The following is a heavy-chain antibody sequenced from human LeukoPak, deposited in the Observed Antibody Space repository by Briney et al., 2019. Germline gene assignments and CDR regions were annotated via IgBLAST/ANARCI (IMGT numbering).Heavy chain of an antibody. V-gene: IGHV3-15*01. CDR1: GFTFNNAW. J-gene: IGHJ4*02. CDR3: TTQREGYYGSGSYPPFDY. Sequence: GGSLRLSCAASGFTFNNAWMSWVRQAPGKGLEWVGRIKSKTDGGTTDYAAPVKGRFTISRDDSKNTLYLQMNSLKTEDTAVYYCTTQREGYYGSGSYPPFDYWGQGTLVTVSS. CDR2: IKSKTDGGTT. D-gene: IGHD3-10*01.